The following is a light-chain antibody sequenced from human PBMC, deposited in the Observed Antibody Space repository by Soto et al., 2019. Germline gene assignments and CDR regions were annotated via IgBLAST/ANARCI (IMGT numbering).Light chain of an antibody. J-gene: IGLJ1*01. V-gene: IGLV2-14*01. Sequence: QSALAQPASVSGSPGQSITISCTGTSSDIGGYNSVSWYQQHPRKAPKLMTYEVTNRPSGISNRFSGSKSGNTASLTISGLQAEDEADYYCSSYTRGNTYVFGTGTKVTVL. CDR3: SSYTRGNTYV. CDR1: SSDIGGYNS. CDR2: EVT.